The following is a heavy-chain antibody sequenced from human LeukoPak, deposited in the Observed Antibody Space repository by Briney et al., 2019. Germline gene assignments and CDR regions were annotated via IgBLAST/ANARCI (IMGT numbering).Heavy chain of an antibody. CDR2: ISSSSSTI. CDR3: ARDKLLWFGDAFDI. Sequence: GGSLRLSCAASGFTFSSYSMNWVRQAPGKGLEWVSYISSSSSTIYYADSVKGRFTISRDNAKNSLYLQMNSLRAEDTAVYYCARDKLLWFGDAFDIWGQATKVTVSS. V-gene: IGHV3-48*04. D-gene: IGHD3-10*01. CDR1: GFTFSSYS. J-gene: IGHJ3*02.